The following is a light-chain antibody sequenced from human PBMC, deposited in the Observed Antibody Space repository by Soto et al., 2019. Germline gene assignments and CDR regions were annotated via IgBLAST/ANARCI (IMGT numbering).Light chain of an antibody. Sequence: DIQVTQSPSTPSASVGDRVSVTCRASQSVSGWLAWYQQKPGKAPKLLIYDASILESGVPSRFTGSGSGTEFTLTISSLQPDDFATYYCQQYNSYRTFGQGTKVDIK. V-gene: IGKV1-5*01. CDR2: DAS. J-gene: IGKJ1*01. CDR1: QSVSGW. CDR3: QQYNSYRT.